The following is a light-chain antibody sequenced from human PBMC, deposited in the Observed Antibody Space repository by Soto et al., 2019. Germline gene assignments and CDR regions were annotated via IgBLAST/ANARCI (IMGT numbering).Light chain of an antibody. CDR1: QGISNS. V-gene: IGKV1-27*01. J-gene: IGKJ2*01. CDR2: AAS. Sequence: DIQMTQSPSSLSASVGDRITITCRASQGISNSLAWYQQKPGKVPKLVIYAASTLKSGVPSRFRGSGSGTDFNLTISSLQPEDVATYYCQKYNNAPYTFGQGTKLEI. CDR3: QKYNNAPYT.